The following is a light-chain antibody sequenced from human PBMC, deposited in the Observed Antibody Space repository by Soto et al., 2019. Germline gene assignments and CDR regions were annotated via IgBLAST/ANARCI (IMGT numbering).Light chain of an antibody. CDR3: QQYSTWPRT. CDR1: QSVSDN. J-gene: IGKJ1*01. V-gene: IGKV3-15*01. CDR2: GAS. Sequence: EIVMTQSPATLSVSPGERATLSCRASQSVSDNLAWYQQTPGQAPRLLIYGASTRATGIPARFSGSGSGTEFTLTISSLQSEDFAVYYCQQYSTWPRTFGQGTKVDIK.